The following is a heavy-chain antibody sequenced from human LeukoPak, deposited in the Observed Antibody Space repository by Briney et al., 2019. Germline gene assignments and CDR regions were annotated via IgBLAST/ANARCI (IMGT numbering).Heavy chain of an antibody. Sequence: PGGSLRLSCAASGFTFSSYSMHWVRQAPGKGLEWLAVILYDGSMQYYAESMKGRLTISRDNSRNTVYMQMNSLRAEDTAVYYCASQYSSGWVIGYWGQGTLVTVSS. CDR1: GFTFSSYS. CDR3: ASQYSSGWVIGY. J-gene: IGHJ4*02. CDR2: ILYDGSMQ. D-gene: IGHD6-19*01. V-gene: IGHV3-30*03.